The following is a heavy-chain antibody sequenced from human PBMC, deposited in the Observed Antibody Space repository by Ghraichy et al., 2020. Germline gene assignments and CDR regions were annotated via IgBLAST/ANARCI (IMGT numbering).Heavy chain of an antibody. Sequence: LTCAASGFTFSSYWMHWVRQAPGKGLVWVSRINSDGSSTSYADSVKGRFTISRDNAKNTLYLQMNSLRAEDTAVYYCASYYYGMDVWGQGTTVTVSS. V-gene: IGHV3-74*01. J-gene: IGHJ6*02. CDR2: INSDGSST. CDR3: ASYYYGMDV. CDR1: GFTFSSYW.